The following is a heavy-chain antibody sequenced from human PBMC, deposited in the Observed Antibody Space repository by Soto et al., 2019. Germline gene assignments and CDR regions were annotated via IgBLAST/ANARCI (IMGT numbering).Heavy chain of an antibody. CDR2: INAGNGNT. CDR3: AGEPTGVRMLYASGGKWFDP. Sequence: ASVKVSCRASGYTFTSYARHWVRQAPGQRLEWMGWINAGNGNTKYSQKFQGRVTITRDTSASTPYMELSSLRSEDTAVYYCAGEPTGVRMLYASGGKWFDPWGQGTLVTVSS. D-gene: IGHD2-8*01. J-gene: IGHJ5*02. CDR1: GYTFTSYA. V-gene: IGHV1-3*01.